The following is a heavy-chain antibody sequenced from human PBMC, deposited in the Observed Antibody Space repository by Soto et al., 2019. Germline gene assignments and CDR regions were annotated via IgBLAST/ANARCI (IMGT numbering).Heavy chain of an antibody. CDR2: ISSSSSYI. CDR3: ARDCLGPMQLWFGEFNYYYGMDV. Sequence: EVQLVESGGGLVKPGGSLRLSCAASGFTFSSYSMNWVRQAPGKGLEWVSSISSSSSYIYYADSVKGRFTISRDNAKNSLYLQMNSLRAEDTAVYYCARDCLGPMQLWFGEFNYYYGMDVWGQGTTVTVSS. D-gene: IGHD3-10*01. V-gene: IGHV3-21*01. J-gene: IGHJ6*02. CDR1: GFTFSSYS.